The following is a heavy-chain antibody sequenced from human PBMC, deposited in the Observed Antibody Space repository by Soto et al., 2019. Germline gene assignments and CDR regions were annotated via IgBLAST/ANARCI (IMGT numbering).Heavy chain of an antibody. CDR3: ARVITIFGEDGMDV. CDR1: GGSFSGYY. CDR2: INHSGST. Sequence: KTSETLSLTCAVYGGSFSGYYWSWIRQPPGKGLEWVGEINHSGSTNYNPSLKSRVTISVDTSKNQFSLKLSSATAADTAVYYCARVITIFGEDGMDVWGQGTTVTVSS. J-gene: IGHJ6*02. D-gene: IGHD3-3*01. V-gene: IGHV4-34*01.